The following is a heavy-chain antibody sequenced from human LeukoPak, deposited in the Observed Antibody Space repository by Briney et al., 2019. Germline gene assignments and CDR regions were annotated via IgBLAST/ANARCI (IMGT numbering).Heavy chain of an antibody. D-gene: IGHD3-3*01. CDR2: INPNSGGT. V-gene: IGHV1-2*02. CDR3: ARATYYGFWSGYYDYYGMDV. CDR1: GYTFTGYY. J-gene: IGHJ6*02. Sequence: GASVKVSCKASGYTFTGYYMHWVRQAPGQGLEWMGWINPNSGGTNYAQKFQGRVTMTRDTSISTAYMELSRLRSDDTAVYYCARATYYGFWSGYYDYYGMDVWGQGTTVTVSS.